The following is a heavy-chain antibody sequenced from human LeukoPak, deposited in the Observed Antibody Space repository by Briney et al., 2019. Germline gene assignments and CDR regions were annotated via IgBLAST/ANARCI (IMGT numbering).Heavy chain of an antibody. D-gene: IGHD2-21*02. CDR3: GRGALAYCGGDCSLRYTVLPDY. Sequence: ASVKVSCKASGYTFTGYYMHWVRQAPGQGLEWMGWINPNSGGTNYAQKFQGRVTMTRDTSISTAYMELSRLRSDDTAVYYCGRGALAYCGGDCSLRYTVLPDYWGQGTLVTVSS. CDR1: GYTFTGYY. CDR2: INPNSGGT. J-gene: IGHJ4*02. V-gene: IGHV1-2*02.